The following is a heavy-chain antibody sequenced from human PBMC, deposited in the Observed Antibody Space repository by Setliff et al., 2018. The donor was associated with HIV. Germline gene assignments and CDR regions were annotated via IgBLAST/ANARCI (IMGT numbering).Heavy chain of an antibody. CDR2: MNTDGSST. CDR1: GFTFSSYW. V-gene: IGHV3-74*01. CDR3: TRKLAPGHGMDV. J-gene: IGHJ6*02. D-gene: IGHD3-3*02. Sequence: QSGGSLRLSCAASGFTFSSYWMHWVRQAPGKGLVWVFGMNTDGSSTRYADSVKGRFTISRDNAKNSLYLQMDSLRVEDTTVYYCTRKLAPGHGMDVWGQGTTVTVSS.